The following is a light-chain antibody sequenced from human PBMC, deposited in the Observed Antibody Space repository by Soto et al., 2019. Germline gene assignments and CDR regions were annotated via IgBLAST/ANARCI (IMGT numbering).Light chain of an antibody. J-gene: IGKJ5*01. CDR3: QQRSNWQIT. V-gene: IGKV3-11*01. CDR1: QSVSSY. CDR2: DAS. Sequence: EIVLTQSPATLSLSPGERATLSCRVSQSVSSYLAWYQQKPGQAPRLLIYDASNRATGIPARFSGSGSGTDFTLTISSLEPEDFAVYYCQQRSNWQITFGQGTRL.